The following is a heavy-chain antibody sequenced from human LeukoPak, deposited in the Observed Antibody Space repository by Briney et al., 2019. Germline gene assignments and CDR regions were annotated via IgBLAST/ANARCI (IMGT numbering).Heavy chain of an antibody. J-gene: IGHJ5*02. Sequence: GGSLRLSCAASGFTVSNNYMGWVRQAPGKGLEWVSFIYSDISTYYADSVKGRFTISRDDSKSTLFLQMNSLRAEDTAVYYCARGVTAVPAWGQGTLVTVSS. D-gene: IGHD2-21*02. CDR2: IYSDIST. CDR3: ARGVTAVPA. CDR1: GFTVSNNY. V-gene: IGHV3-66*01.